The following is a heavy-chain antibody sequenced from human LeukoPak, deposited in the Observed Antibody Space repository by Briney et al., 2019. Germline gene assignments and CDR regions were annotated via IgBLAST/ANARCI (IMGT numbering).Heavy chain of an antibody. CDR2: ISSSSSYI. J-gene: IGHJ3*02. CDR1: GFTFSSYS. CDR3: ARRDSGSPNHPKDAFDI. V-gene: IGHV3-21*01. D-gene: IGHD1-26*01. Sequence: PGGSLRLSCAASGFTFSSYSMNWVRQAPGKGLEWVSSISSSSSYIYYADSVKGRFTISRDNAKNSLYLQMNSLRAEDTAVYYCARRDSGSPNHPKDAFDIWGQGTMVTVSS.